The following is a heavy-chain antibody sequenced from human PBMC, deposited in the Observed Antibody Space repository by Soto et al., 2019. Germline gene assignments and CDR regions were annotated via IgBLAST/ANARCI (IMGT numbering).Heavy chain of an antibody. V-gene: IGHV4-59*08. CDR3: ARHENGGTYPLAY. Sequence: SETLSLTCAVSGASITAYYWAWVRQPPGKGLEYIGHVHNSGRADYNPSLRSRVTISVDTSRNQFSLHLNSVTAADTAVYFCARHENGGTYPLAYWGQGTLVTVSS. CDR1: GASITAYY. D-gene: IGHD1-26*01. CDR2: VHNSGRA. J-gene: IGHJ4*02.